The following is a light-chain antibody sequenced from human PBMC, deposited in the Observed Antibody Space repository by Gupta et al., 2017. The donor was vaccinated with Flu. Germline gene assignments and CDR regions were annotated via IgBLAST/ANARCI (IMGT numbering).Light chain of an antibody. Sequence: SYVLTQPPSVSVAPGQTARITCGGDNIGRKSLHGYQQRPGQAPVLVLYDNSARPSGIPDRLSGSNSGNTATLTISKVEAGDEADYYCQVWHISSDHLRLFGGGTKLTVL. CDR3: QVWHISSDHLRL. CDR1: NIGRKS. CDR2: DNS. V-gene: IGLV3-21*02. J-gene: IGLJ3*02.